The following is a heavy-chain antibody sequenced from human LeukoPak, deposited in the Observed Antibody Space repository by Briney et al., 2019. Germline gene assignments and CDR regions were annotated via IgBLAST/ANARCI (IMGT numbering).Heavy chain of an antibody. CDR3: ARKGVFCSSTSCYRAEFDY. J-gene: IGHJ4*02. CDR1: GFTFSSYS. V-gene: IGHV3-21*01. Sequence: PGGSLRLSCAASGFTFSSYSMSWVRQAPGKGLQWVSSISGGSSYIYYADSVKGRFTISRDNAKNSLYLQMNSLTAEDTAVYYCARKGVFCSSTSCYRAEFDYWGQGTLVTVSS. D-gene: IGHD2-2*02. CDR2: ISGGSSYI.